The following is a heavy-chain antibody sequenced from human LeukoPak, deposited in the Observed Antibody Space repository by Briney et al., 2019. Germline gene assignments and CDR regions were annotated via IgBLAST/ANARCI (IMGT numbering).Heavy chain of an antibody. CDR1: GYTFTSYG. Sequence: ASVKVSCKASGYTFTSYGISWVRQAPGQGLEWMGWISAYNGNTNYAQKLQGRVTMTTDTSTSTAYMELRSLRSDDTAVCYCAADGGSGWPPGAFDIWGQGTMVTVSS. J-gene: IGHJ3*02. V-gene: IGHV1-18*01. CDR3: AADGGSGWPPGAFDI. D-gene: IGHD6-19*01. CDR2: ISAYNGNT.